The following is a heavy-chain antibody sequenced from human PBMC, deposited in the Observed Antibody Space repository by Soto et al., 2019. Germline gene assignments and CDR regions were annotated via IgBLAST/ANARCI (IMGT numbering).Heavy chain of an antibody. CDR3: ARVLRWYNNWFDP. J-gene: IGHJ5*02. D-gene: IGHD4-17*01. CDR2: IYYSGST. Sequence: PSETLSLTCTVSGGSISSGDYYWSWIRQPPGKGLEWIGYIYYSGSTYYNPSLKSRVTISVDTSKNQFSLKLSSVTAADTAVYYCARVLRWYNNWFDPWGQGTLVTVS. CDR1: GGSISSGDYY. V-gene: IGHV4-30-4*01.